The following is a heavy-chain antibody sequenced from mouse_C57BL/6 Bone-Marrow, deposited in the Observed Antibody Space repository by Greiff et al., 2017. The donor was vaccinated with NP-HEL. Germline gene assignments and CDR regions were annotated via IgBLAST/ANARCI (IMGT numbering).Heavy chain of an antibody. D-gene: IGHD1-1*01. J-gene: IGHJ2*01. CDR2: IDPSDSYT. V-gene: IGHV1-59*01. Sequence: VQLQQPGAELVRPGTSVKLSCKASGYTFTSYWMHWVKQRPGQGLEWMGVIDPSDSYTNYNQKFKGKATLTVDKSSSTAYMQLSSLTSEDSAVYYCVSGSSYGYWGQGTTLTVSS. CDR1: GYTFTSYW. CDR3: VSGSSYGY.